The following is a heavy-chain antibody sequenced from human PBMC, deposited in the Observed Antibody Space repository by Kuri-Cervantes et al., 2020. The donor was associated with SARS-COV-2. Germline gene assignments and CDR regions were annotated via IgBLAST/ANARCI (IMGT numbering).Heavy chain of an antibody. D-gene: IGHD3-3*01. CDR1: GGSISSYY. Sequence: GSLRPSCTVSGGSISSYYWSWIRQPPGKGLEWIGYIYYRGSTNYNPSLKRRVTISVDTSKNQFSLKLSSVTAADTAVCYCASHSPSYYDFWSGYYDYFDYWGQGTLVTVSS. V-gene: IGHV4-59*08. CDR2: IYYRGST. CDR3: ASHSPSYYDFWSGYYDYFDY. J-gene: IGHJ4*02.